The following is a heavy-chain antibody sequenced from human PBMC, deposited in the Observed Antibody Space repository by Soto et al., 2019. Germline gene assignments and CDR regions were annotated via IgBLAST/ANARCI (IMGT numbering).Heavy chain of an antibody. CDR1: RDAFSKYA. Sequence: QVQLVQSGAEVRKPGSSVKVSCKASRDAFSKYAFNWVRQAPGQGLDWMGWIIPIFGSRNYAEKFQGRVTITADESTSTAYMELRGPRFEDTAVYYCARGETYLGVWGQGTTVTVSS. V-gene: IGHV1-69*01. J-gene: IGHJ6*02. D-gene: IGHD3-16*01. CDR2: IIPIFGSR. CDR3: ARGETYLGV.